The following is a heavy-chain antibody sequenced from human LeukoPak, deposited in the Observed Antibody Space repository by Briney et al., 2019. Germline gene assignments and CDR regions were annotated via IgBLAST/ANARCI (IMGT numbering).Heavy chain of an antibody. D-gene: IGHD3-10*01. CDR1: GGSISSSSYY. J-gene: IGHJ5*02. V-gene: IGHV4-39*07. CDR3: ARDLAYGSGSYLGFDP. Sequence: SETLSLTCTVSGGSISSSSYYWGWIRQPPGKGLEWIGSIYYSGSTYYNPSLKSRVTISVDTSKNQFSLKLSSVTAADTAVYYCARDLAYGSGSYLGFDPWGQGTLVTVSS. CDR2: IYYSGST.